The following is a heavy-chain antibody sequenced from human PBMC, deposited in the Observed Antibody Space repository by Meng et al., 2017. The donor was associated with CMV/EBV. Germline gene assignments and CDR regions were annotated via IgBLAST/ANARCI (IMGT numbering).Heavy chain of an antibody. CDR3: ARGVPLGIIYSFDY. CDR1: GDTFTGYG. CDR2: ISVYNGHT. Sequence: VVAMKKAVVSVKDSCKASGDTFTGYGISWVRQAPRQGLEWMGWISVYNGHTNFAQNLQGRVTMTTDTSTSTAYVELRSLRSDDTAIYYCARGVPLGIIYSFDYWGQGTLVTVSS. J-gene: IGHJ4*01. D-gene: IGHD2-21*01. V-gene: IGHV1-18*01.